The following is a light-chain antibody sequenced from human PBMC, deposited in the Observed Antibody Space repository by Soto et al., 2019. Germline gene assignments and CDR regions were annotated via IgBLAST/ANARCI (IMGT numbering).Light chain of an antibody. Sequence: IQLTQSPSFLSASVGDRFPITCRAVQAISSYLAWYQQKPGKPPKLLIYGASTLQSDVPSRFSGSGSGTEFTLTVSSLQAEDSATYYCQQFNDYQLTFSGGTKVDIK. V-gene: IGKV1-9*01. CDR1: QAISSY. CDR2: GAS. J-gene: IGKJ4*01. CDR3: QQFNDYQLT.